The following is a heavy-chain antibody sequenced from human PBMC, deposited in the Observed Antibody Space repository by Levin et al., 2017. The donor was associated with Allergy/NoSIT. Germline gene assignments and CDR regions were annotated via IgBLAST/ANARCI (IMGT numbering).Heavy chain of an antibody. D-gene: IGHD3-9*01. J-gene: IGHJ4*02. CDR2: INAGNGNT. CDR1: GYTFTSYA. Sequence: ASVKVSCKASGYTFTSYAMHWVRQAPGQRLEWMGWINAGNGNTKYSQKFQGRVTITRDTSASTAYMELSSLRSEDTAVYYCARASVDYDILTGYYYNRLFFDYWGQGTLVTVSS. CDR3: ARASVDYDILTGYYYNRLFFDY. V-gene: IGHV1-3*01.